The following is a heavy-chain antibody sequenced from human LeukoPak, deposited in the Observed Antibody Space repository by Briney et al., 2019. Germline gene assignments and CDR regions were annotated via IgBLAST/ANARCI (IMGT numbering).Heavy chain of an antibody. CDR3: AREVSYYFDY. J-gene: IGHJ4*02. Sequence: ASVKVSCKACGGTFSSYAISWVRQAPGQGLEWMGGIIPIFGTANYAQKFQGRVTITTDESTSTAYMELSSLRSEDTAVYYCAREVSYYFDYWGQGTLVTVSS. CDR2: IIPIFGTA. V-gene: IGHV1-69*05. CDR1: GGTFSSYA.